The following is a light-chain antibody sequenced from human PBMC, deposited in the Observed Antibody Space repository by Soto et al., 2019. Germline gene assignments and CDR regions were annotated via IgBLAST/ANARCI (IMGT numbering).Light chain of an antibody. V-gene: IGKV1-5*03. CDR2: KAS. CDR1: QTINSW. Sequence: DIQMTQSPSTLSASAGDRVTITCRASQTINSWLAWYQHKPGKAPKLLIYKASSLESGVPSRFSGSGSGTEFTLTISSLQPDDFATYYCQQYNSYSYTFGQGTKLESK. CDR3: QQYNSYSYT. J-gene: IGKJ2*01.